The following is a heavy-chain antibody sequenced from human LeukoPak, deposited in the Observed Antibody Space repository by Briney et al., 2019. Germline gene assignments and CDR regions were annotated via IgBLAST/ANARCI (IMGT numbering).Heavy chain of an antibody. V-gene: IGHV3-23*01. J-gene: IGHJ4*02. CDR2: ISDSGGST. CDR1: GFTFSSYA. D-gene: IGHD3-9*01. Sequence: GGSLRLSCAASGFTFSSYAMSWVRQAPGKGLEWVSAISDSGGSTYYADSVKGRFTISRDNSKNTLYLQMNSLRAEDTAVYYCAKVNYDILTGPDYWGQGTLVTVSS. CDR3: AKVNYDILTGPDY.